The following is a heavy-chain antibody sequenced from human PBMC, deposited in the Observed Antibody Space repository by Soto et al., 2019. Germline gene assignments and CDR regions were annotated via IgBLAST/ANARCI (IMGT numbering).Heavy chain of an antibody. Sequence: QVQLVQSGAEVKKPGASVKVSCKASGYIFTTYGISWVRQAPGQGLEWMGWISAYNGNTNYAQKFQGRVTMTTDASMSTAYMELRSLRSDDTAVYYCARFAMVRPNDYWGQGTLVTVSS. CDR1: GYIFTTYG. CDR3: ARFAMVRPNDY. D-gene: IGHD3-10*01. V-gene: IGHV1-18*01. J-gene: IGHJ4*02. CDR2: ISAYNGNT.